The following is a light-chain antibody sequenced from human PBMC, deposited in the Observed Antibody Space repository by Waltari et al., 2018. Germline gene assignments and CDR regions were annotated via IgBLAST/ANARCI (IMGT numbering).Light chain of an antibody. Sequence: NFMLTQPHSVSESPGKTVTISCSGSSGSIASNYGQWYQQRPGSAPNTVIYEDHQRPSGVPDRFSGSIDSSSNSASLTISGLKTEDEADYYCQSYDGTNWVFGGGTKLTVL. V-gene: IGLV6-57*02. CDR2: EDH. CDR3: QSYDGTNWV. CDR1: SGSIASNY. J-gene: IGLJ3*02.